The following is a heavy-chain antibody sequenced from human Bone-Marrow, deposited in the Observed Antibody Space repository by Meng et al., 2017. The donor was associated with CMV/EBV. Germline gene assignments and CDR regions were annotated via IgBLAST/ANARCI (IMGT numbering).Heavy chain of an antibody. V-gene: IGHV5-51*01. J-gene: IGHJ4*02. D-gene: IGHD5-18*01. CDR3: ARRAKTAMVTGNFDY. CDR1: GYSFTSYW. CDR2: IYPGDSDT. Sequence: KGSCKGSGYSFTSYWIGWVRQMPGKGLEWMGIIYPGDSDTRYSPSFQGQVTISADKSISTAYLQWSSLKASDTAMYYCARRAKTAMVTGNFDYWGQGTRVTVSS.